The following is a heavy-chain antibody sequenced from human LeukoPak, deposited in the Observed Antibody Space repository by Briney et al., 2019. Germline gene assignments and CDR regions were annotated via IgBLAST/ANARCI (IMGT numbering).Heavy chain of an antibody. CDR3: AKRGVVIRVILVGFHKEAYYFDS. V-gene: IGHV3-23*01. D-gene: IGHD3-22*01. Sequence: GGSLRLSCAVSGITLSNYAMSWVRQAPGKGLEWVAGISGSGGGTNYAASVKGRFTISRDNPKNPLYLQMNNLRADDTAVYFCAKRGVVIRVILVGFHKEAYYFDSWGQGALVTVSS. CDR2: ISGSGGGT. J-gene: IGHJ4*02. CDR1: GITLSNYA.